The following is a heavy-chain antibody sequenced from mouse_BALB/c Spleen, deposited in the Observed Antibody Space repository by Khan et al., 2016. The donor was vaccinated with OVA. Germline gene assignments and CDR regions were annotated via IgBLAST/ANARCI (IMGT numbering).Heavy chain of an antibody. V-gene: IGHV1-7*01. J-gene: IGHJ3*01. Sequence: QVQLQQSGAELAKPGASVKMSCKSSGYTFTSYWMHWVKQRPGQGLEWIGYINPSTGYTEYSQKFKDKATLTADKSSSTAYMQLSSLTAEDSAVDYCARAIYDGYPPFAYWGQGTLVTVSA. D-gene: IGHD2-3*01. CDR3: ARAIYDGYPPFAY. CDR1: GYTFTSYW. CDR2: INPSTGYT.